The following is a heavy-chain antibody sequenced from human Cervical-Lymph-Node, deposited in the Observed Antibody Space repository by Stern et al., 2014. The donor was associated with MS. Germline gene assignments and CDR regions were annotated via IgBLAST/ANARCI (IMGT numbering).Heavy chain of an antibody. D-gene: IGHD3-3*01. CDR1: GGTFSNYA. J-gene: IGHJ4*02. V-gene: IGHV1-69*01. CDR2: IVPIFGTA. CDR3: AREGNYDTPYFDY. Sequence: QMQLVQSGAEVKKPGSSVTVSCKASGGTFSNYAITWVRQAPGQGLEWMGDIVPIFGTANYAQKFQGRVTITADESTSTAYMDLSSLRSEDTAVYYCAREGNYDTPYFDYWGQGSLVTVSS.